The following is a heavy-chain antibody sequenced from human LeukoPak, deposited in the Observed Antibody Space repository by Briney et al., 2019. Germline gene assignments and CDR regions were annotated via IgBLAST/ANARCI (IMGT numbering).Heavy chain of an antibody. CDR1: GFTFSSYW. Sequence: PGGSLRLSCAASGFTFSSYWMSWVRQAPGKGLEWVANIKQDGSEKFYVDSVKDRFTISRDNAKNSLYLQMNSLRAEDTAIYYCARVYGSTWYPDAFDIWGQGTMVTVSS. D-gene: IGHD2-2*01. CDR2: IKQDGSEK. V-gene: IGHV3-7*03. CDR3: ARVYGSTWYPDAFDI. J-gene: IGHJ3*02.